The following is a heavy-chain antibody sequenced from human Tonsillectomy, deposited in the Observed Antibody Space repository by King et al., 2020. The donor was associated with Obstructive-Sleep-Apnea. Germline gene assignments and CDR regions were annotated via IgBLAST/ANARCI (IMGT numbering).Heavy chain of an antibody. D-gene: IGHD5-24*01. CDR3: ARDRVGRDGYNRFDY. CDR1: GGSINSYY. Sequence: VQLQESGPGLVKPSETLSLTCTVSGGSINSYYLSWIRQTPGKGLEWIGYISYSGSTNYNPSLKSRVTISVDTSKNQFSLKLSSVTAADTAVYYCARDRVGRDGYNRFDYWGQGTLVTVSS. V-gene: IGHV4-59*01. CDR2: ISYSGST. J-gene: IGHJ4*02.